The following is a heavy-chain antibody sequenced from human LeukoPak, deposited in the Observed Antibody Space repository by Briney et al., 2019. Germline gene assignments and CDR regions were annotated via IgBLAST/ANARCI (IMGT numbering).Heavy chain of an antibody. CDR1: GGTFSSYA. CDR2: IIPIFGTA. CDR3: AGRWLQLGDAFDY. J-gene: IGHJ4*02. Sequence: ASVKVSCKASGGTFSSYAISWVRQAPGQGLEWMGGIIPIFGTANYAQKFQGRVTITADKSTSTAYMELSSLRSEDTAVYYCAGRWLQLGDAFDYWGQGTLVTVSS. V-gene: IGHV1-69*06. D-gene: IGHD5-24*01.